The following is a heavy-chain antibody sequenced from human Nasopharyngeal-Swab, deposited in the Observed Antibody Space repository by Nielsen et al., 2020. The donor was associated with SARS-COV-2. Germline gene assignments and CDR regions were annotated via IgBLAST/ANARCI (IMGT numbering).Heavy chain of an antibody. V-gene: IGHV3-23*01. J-gene: IGHJ4*02. Sequence: GESLKISCAASGFTFSSYAMSWVRQAPGKGLEWVSAISGSGGSTSYAQKFQGRVTMTRDTSTSTVYMELSSLRSEDTAVYYCARDRYDYYDSSGYLFDYWGQGTLVTVSS. D-gene: IGHD3-22*01. CDR1: GFTFSSYA. CDR2: ISGSGGST. CDR3: ARDRYDYYDSSGYLFDY.